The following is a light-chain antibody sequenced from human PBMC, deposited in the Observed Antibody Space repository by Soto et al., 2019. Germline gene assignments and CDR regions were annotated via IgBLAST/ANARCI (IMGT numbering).Light chain of an antibody. Sequence: DIQMTQSPSSLSASVGDRVSITCRASQSISSYLNWYQQKPGKAPKLLIYDASNLEAGVPSRFRGSGSGTDFTFTISRLQPEDIATYYRQQYENLPTFGQGTRLEIK. CDR2: DAS. CDR1: QSISSY. CDR3: QQYENLPT. J-gene: IGKJ5*01. V-gene: IGKV1-33*01.